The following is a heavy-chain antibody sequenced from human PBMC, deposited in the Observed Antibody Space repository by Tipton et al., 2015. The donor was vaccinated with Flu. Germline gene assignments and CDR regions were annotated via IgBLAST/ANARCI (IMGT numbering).Heavy chain of an antibody. V-gene: IGHV4-61*01. J-gene: IGHJ5*01. CDR1: GASVRSGTYY. CDR2: IYYSGST. D-gene: IGHD6-19*01. CDR3: ARDLNTSGWFVY. Sequence: TLSLTCTVPGASVRSGTYYWSWIRQPPGGGLEWVGNIYYSGSTNYNPSLKSRATMSIDTSKSQFSLKLSSVTAADTAVYYCARDLNTSGWFVYWGQGALVTVS.